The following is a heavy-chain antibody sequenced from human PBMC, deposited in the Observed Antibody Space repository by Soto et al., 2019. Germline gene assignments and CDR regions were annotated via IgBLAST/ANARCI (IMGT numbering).Heavy chain of an antibody. J-gene: IGHJ6*02. V-gene: IGHV3-33*01. CDR1: GFTFSGYG. CDR2: IWYDGSNK. D-gene: IGHD2-2*01. CDR3: ARDSVGYCSSTSCYTSYYYGMDV. Sequence: PGGSLRLSCAASGFTFSGYGMHWVRQAPGKGLEWVAVIWYDGSNKYYADSVKGRFTISRDNSKNTLYLQMNSLRAEDTAVYYCARDSVGYCSSTSCYTSYYYGMDVWGQGTTVTVSS.